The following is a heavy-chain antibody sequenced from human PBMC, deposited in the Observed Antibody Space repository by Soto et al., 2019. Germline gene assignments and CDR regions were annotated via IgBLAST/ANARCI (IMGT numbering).Heavy chain of an antibody. J-gene: IGHJ4*02. Sequence: TSETLSLTCTVSGGSVNTAPYHWSWIRQSPRNGLEWIGNIYYTGSTNYNPSFESRVAISLDTSNNQFSLGLTSLTAADTAVYFCARDHHSYYDTSGYYPYFDFWGQGTLVTVYS. CDR1: GGSVNTAPYH. V-gene: IGHV4-61*01. D-gene: IGHD3-22*01. CDR3: ARDHHSYYDTSGYYPYFDF. CDR2: IYYTGST.